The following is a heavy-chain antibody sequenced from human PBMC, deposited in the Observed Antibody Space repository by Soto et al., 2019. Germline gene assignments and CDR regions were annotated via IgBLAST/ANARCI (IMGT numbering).Heavy chain of an antibody. J-gene: IGHJ3*02. CDR1: GYTFTGYY. V-gene: IGHV1-2*04. Sequence: GASVKVSCKASGYTFTGYYMHWVRQAPRQGLEWMGWINPNSGGTNYAQKFQGWVTMTRDTSISTAYMELSRLRSDDTAVYYCARATKTTVTKGAFDIWGQGTMVTISS. CDR3: ARATKTTVTKGAFDI. D-gene: IGHD4-17*01. CDR2: INPNSGGT.